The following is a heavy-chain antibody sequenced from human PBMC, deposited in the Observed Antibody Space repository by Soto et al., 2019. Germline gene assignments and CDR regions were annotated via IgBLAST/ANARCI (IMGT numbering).Heavy chain of an antibody. J-gene: IGHJ4*02. D-gene: IGHD4-4*01. CDR2: ISSSGRRT. CDR1: GFTFANYG. V-gene: IGHV3-23*01. CDR3: VKDSNNYSSSLRGRYFDY. Sequence: GGSLRLSCGTSGFTFANYGMGWVRQAPGKGLSWVSGISSSGRRTYYADSVKGRFTISRDNSKNTLFLQMDSLRADDTAVYYCVKDSNNYSSSLRGRYFDYWGQGIEVTVSS.